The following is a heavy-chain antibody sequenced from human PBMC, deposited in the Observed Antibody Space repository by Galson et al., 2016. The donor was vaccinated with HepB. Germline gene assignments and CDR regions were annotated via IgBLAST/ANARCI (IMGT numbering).Heavy chain of an antibody. CDR2: LSGSGGST. V-gene: IGHV3-23*01. Sequence: SLRLSCAAAGFTFSSYAMSWVRQAPGKGLEWVSALSGSGGSTYYADSVKGRFTISRDNSKSTPYLQMNSLRAEDTAVYYCAKSSSGATPRPNFDYWGQGTLVTVSS. CDR3: AKSSSGATPRPNFDY. J-gene: IGHJ4*02. CDR1: GFTFSSYA. D-gene: IGHD1-26*01.